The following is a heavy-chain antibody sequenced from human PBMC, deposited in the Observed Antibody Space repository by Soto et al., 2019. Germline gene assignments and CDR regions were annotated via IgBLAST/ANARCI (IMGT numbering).Heavy chain of an antibody. CDR3: ARDQRHDFWRGYHNWFDP. CDR1: GGSISGYY. D-gene: IGHD3-3*01. J-gene: IGHJ5*02. CDR2: IYYSGST. V-gene: IGHV4-59*01. Sequence: PSETLSLTCTVSGGSISGYYWSWIRQPPGKGLEWIGYIYYSGSTNYNPSLKSRVTISVDTSKNQFSLKLSSVTAADTAVYYCARDQRHDFWRGYHNWFDPWGQGTLVTV.